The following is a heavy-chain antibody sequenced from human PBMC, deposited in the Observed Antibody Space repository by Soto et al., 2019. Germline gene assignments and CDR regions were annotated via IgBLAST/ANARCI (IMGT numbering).Heavy chain of an antibody. D-gene: IGHD2-15*01. Sequence: APVEVSCKASGGFFSSDAISWVRQAPGQGLEWLGGITPISGTPKYAQKFQGRVTISADESTSTAYMDLSSLRFEDTAIYYCARIYCSGGICFPNWVDPWGQGTLVTVSP. CDR3: ARIYCSGGICFPNWVDP. V-gene: IGHV1-69*13. CDR1: GGFFSSDA. CDR2: ITPISGTP. J-gene: IGHJ5*02.